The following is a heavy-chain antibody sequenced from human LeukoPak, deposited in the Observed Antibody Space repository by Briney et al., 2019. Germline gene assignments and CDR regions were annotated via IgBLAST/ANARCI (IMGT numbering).Heavy chain of an antibody. CDR3: AKDQWYCSSTDCYGIFDC. CDR2: ISSNNRYI. Sequence: GGSLRLSCAASGFTFSTYSMNWVRQAPGKGLEWVSSISSNNRYIYYADSVKGRFTISRDNSKNMLYLQMNSLRAEDTAVYFCAKDQWYCSSTDCYGIFDCWGQGTLVIVSS. D-gene: IGHD2-2*01. J-gene: IGHJ4*02. CDR1: GFTFSTYS. V-gene: IGHV3-21*04.